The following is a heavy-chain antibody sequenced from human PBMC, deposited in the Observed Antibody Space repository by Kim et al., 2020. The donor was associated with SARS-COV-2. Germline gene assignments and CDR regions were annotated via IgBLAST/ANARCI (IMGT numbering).Heavy chain of an antibody. Sequence: YYNPSLKSRVTRSVDTSKNQFSLKLSSGTAADTAVYYCARHHIYYYYMDVWGKGTTVTVSS. CDR3: ARHHIYYYYMDV. J-gene: IGHJ6*03. V-gene: IGHV4-39*01.